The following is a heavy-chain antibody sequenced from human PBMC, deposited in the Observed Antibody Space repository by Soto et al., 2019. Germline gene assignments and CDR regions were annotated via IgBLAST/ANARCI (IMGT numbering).Heavy chain of an antibody. Sequence: QVQLQESGPGLAKPSGTLSLTCAVSGGSISSSNWWSWVRQPPGKWLEWIGEIYHSGSTNYNPSLKSRVTISVDKSKNQFSLKLSSVTAADTAVYYCARASGYYYYYYGMDVWGQGTTVTVSS. CDR3: ARASGYYYYYYGMDV. CDR2: IYHSGST. CDR1: GGSISSSNW. D-gene: IGHD3-9*01. V-gene: IGHV4-4*02. J-gene: IGHJ6*02.